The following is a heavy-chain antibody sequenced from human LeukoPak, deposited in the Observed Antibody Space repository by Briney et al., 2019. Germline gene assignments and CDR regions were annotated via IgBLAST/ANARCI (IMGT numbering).Heavy chain of an antibody. CDR1: GGTFSSYA. CDR3: AKDRASSSWSRDAFDI. D-gene: IGHD6-13*01. V-gene: IGHV1-69*05. CDR2: IIPIFGTA. J-gene: IGHJ3*02. Sequence: SVKVSCKASGGTFSSYAISWVRQAPGQGLEWMGGIIPIFGTANYAQKFQGRVTITTDESTSTAYMELSSLRSEDTAVYYCAKDRASSSWSRDAFDIWGQGTVVTVSS.